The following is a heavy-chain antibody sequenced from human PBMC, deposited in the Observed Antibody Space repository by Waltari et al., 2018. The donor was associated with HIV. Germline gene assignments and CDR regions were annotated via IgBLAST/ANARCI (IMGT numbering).Heavy chain of an antibody. CDR1: GYSISSGYF. V-gene: IGHV4-38-2*01. Sequence: QVQLQESGPGLVKPSETLSLTCAVSGYSISSGYFWDWIRQPPGKGREWIGNIFHTGTTDYNPSLKSRVTISLYTSKNQCSMKLTSVTAADTAVYLCARSDYFASGSYSPDYYYGLAVWGQGTTVTVSS. CDR2: IFHTGTT. D-gene: IGHD3-10*01. CDR3: ARSDYFASGSYSPDYYYGLAV. J-gene: IGHJ6*02.